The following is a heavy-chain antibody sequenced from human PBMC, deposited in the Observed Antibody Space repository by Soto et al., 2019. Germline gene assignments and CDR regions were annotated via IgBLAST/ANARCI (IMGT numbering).Heavy chain of an antibody. CDR2: ISSNSAYI. V-gene: IGHV3-21*01. Sequence: GGSLRLSCAAAGFTFRSFTRNWVRQAPGKGLEWVSTISSNSAYIYYTDALRGRFTISRDNAKNSLHLQMNSLRAEDTAVYYCTRDASRDSSARGWFDPWGQGTLVTVSS. CDR3: TRDASRDSSARGWFDP. CDR1: GFTFRSFT. D-gene: IGHD6-13*01. J-gene: IGHJ5*02.